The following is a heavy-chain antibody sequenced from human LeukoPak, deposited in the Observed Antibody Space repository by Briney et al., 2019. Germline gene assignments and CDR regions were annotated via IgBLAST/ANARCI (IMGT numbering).Heavy chain of an antibody. D-gene: IGHD4-17*01. CDR2: ISGSGGST. Sequence: GGSLRLSCAASGFTFSSYAMSWVRQAPGKGLEWVSAISGSGGSTYYADSVKGRFTISRDNSKNTLYLQMNSLRAEDTAVYYCAKSVPPYPSEAYGDYVRYYYMDVWGKGTTVTVSS. CDR1: GFTFSSYA. V-gene: IGHV3-23*01. CDR3: AKSVPPYPSEAYGDYVRYYYMDV. J-gene: IGHJ6*03.